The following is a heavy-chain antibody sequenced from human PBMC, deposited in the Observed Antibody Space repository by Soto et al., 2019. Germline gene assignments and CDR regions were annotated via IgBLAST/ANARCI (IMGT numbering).Heavy chain of an antibody. V-gene: IGHV4-34*01. J-gene: IGHJ4*02. CDR3: ARGSHVSRFLEWLGCKQFDY. Sequence: SETLSLTCAVYGGSFSGYYWSWIRQPPGKGLEWIGEINHSGSTNYNPSLKSRVTISVDTSKNQFSLKLSSVTAADTAVYYCARGSHVSRFLEWLGCKQFDYWGQGTLVTVSS. CDR2: INHSGST. D-gene: IGHD3-3*01. CDR1: GGSFSGYY.